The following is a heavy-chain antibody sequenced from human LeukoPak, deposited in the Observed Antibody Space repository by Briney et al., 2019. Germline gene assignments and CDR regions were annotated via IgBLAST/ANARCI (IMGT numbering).Heavy chain of an antibody. Sequence: ASVKVSCKASGYTFTSYDINWVRQATGQGLEWMGWMNPNSGNTGYAQKFQGRVTMTRNTSISTAYMELSSLRSEDTAVYYCARGEGSGWYRSWYFDLWGRGTLVTVSS. CDR2: MNPNSGNT. V-gene: IGHV1-8*01. J-gene: IGHJ2*01. D-gene: IGHD6-19*01. CDR1: GYTFTSYD. CDR3: ARGEGSGWYRSWYFDL.